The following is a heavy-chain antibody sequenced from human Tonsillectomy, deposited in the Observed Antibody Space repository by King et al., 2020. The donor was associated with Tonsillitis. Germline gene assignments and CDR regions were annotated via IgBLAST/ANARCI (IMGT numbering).Heavy chain of an antibody. Sequence: VQLVESGGGLVQPGGSLRLSCAASGFTFSNYALSWVRQAPGKGLEWVSAISRSGGNTYYADSVKGRFTISRDNSKNTLYLQMDSLRAEDTAVYYCAKESSGNSVFDYMDVWGKGTTVTVSS. D-gene: IGHD4-23*01. CDR2: ISRSGGNT. CDR1: GFTFSNYA. V-gene: IGHV3-23*04. J-gene: IGHJ6*03. CDR3: AKESSGNSVFDYMDV.